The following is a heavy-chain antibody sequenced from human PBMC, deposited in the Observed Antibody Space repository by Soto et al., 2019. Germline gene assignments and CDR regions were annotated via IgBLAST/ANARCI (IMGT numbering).Heavy chain of an antibody. CDR1: GGSFSGYY. Sequence: PSETLSLTCAVYGGSFSGYYWSWIRQPPGKGLEWIGEINHSGSTNYNPSLKSRVTISVDTSKNQFSLKLSSVTAADTAVYYCASSTMAHFDYWGQGTLVTVSS. CDR2: INHSGST. V-gene: IGHV4-34*01. CDR3: ASSTMAHFDY. D-gene: IGHD3-10*01. J-gene: IGHJ4*02.